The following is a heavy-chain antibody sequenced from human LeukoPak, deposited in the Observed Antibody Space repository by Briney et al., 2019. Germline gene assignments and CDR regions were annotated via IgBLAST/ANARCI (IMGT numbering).Heavy chain of an antibody. V-gene: IGHV4-34*01. CDR2: INHSGST. Sequence: GSLRLSCAASGFTLSTYSMNWIRQPPGKGLEWIGEINHSGSTNYNPSLKSRVTISVDTSKNQFSLKLSSVTAADTAVYYCARGLDAFDIWGQGTMVTVSS. CDR1: GFTLSTYS. CDR3: ARGLDAFDI. J-gene: IGHJ3*02.